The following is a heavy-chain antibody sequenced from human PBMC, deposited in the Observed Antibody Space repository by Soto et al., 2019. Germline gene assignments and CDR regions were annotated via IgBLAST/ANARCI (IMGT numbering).Heavy chain of an antibody. CDR1: GGSISSYY. J-gene: IGHJ4*02. CDR3: ARWGQPYGDYHFDY. CDR2: IYYGGST. D-gene: IGHD4-17*01. Sequence: QVQLQESGPGLVKPSETLSLTCTVSGGSISSYYWSWIRQPPGQGLEWIGYIYYGGSTNYNPSLKSRVTISRDTSKNQFSLKLSSVTAADTAVYYCARWGQPYGDYHFDYWGQGTRVTVSS. V-gene: IGHV4-59*08.